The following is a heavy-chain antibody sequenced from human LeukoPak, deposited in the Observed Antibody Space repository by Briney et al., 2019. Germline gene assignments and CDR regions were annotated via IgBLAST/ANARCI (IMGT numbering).Heavy chain of an antibody. V-gene: IGHV4-59*02. CDR3: ARDGTVATNWFDP. CDR2: IKSSGSS. D-gene: IGHD5-12*01. Sequence: KPSETLSLTCTVSGGSVSSYYWSWIRQPPGKGLEWIGYIKSSGSSNYNPSLKSRVTISMDTSKNQFSLRLNSVTAADTAVYYYARDGTVATNWFDPWGQGTLVTVSS. J-gene: IGHJ5*02. CDR1: GGSVSSYY.